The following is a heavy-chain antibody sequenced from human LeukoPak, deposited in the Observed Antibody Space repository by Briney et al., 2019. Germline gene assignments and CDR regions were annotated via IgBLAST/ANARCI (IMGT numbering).Heavy chain of an antibody. CDR1: GFTFSSYG. CDR2: IRYDGSNK. D-gene: IGHD1-26*01. Sequence: GGSLRLSCAASGFTFSSYGMHWVRQAPGKGLEWVAFIRYDGSNKYYADSVKGRFTISRDNAKNSLYLQMNSLRAEDTAVYYCARDVSGGATTAPFDYWGQGTLVTVSS. J-gene: IGHJ4*02. CDR3: ARDVSGGATTAPFDY. V-gene: IGHV3-30*02.